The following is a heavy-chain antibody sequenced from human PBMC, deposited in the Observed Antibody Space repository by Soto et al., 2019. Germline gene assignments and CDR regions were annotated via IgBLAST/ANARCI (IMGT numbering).Heavy chain of an antibody. Sequence: QVQLVQSGAEVKKPGASVKVSCKASGYTFISYDINWVRQATGQGLEWMGWMNPNTGDTGYAQKFQGRVTMTRNTSINTANLELSSLRSDDTAVYVCAMGDGYIFDYWGQGTLVTVSS. D-gene: IGHD5-12*01. CDR1: GYTFISYD. V-gene: IGHV1-8*01. J-gene: IGHJ4*02. CDR2: MNPNTGDT. CDR3: AMGDGYIFDY.